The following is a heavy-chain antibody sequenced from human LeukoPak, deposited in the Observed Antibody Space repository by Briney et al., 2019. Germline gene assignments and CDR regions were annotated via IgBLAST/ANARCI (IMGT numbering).Heavy chain of an antibody. CDR1: GYSISSGYY. CDR2: IYHSGST. V-gene: IGHV4-38-2*01. CDR3: ARRNYYDYFFDY. Sequence: SETLSLTCAVSGYSISSGYYWGWIRQPPGKGLEWIGSIYHSGSTYYNPSLKSRVTISVDTSKNQFSLKLSSVTAADTAVYYCARRNYYDYFFDYWGQGTLVTVSS. D-gene: IGHD3-22*01. J-gene: IGHJ4*02.